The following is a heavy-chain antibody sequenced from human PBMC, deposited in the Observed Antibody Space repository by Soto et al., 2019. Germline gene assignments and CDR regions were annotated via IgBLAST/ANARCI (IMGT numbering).Heavy chain of an antibody. CDR2: ISAYNGNT. J-gene: IGHJ6*02. Sequence: GASVKVSCKASGYTFTSYGISWVRQAPGQGLEWMGWISAYNGNTNYAQKLQGRVTMTTDTSTSTAYMELRSLRSDDTAVYYCARARYCSSTSCYGMDVWGQGTTVTVSS. V-gene: IGHV1-18*01. CDR3: ARARYCSSTSCYGMDV. D-gene: IGHD2-2*01. CDR1: GYTFTSYG.